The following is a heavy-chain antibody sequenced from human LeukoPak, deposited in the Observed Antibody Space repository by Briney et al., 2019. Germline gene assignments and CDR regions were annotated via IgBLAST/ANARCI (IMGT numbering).Heavy chain of an antibody. Sequence: QAGGSLRLSCAASGFTVSSNYMSWVRQGPGKGLECVSVISNDGDTYYADSVKGRFTISRDTSKNTVSLQMNSLRAEDTAVYYCAGDKTTGGWYEFDYWGQGTLVTVSS. CDR1: GFTVSSNY. CDR2: ISNDGDT. D-gene: IGHD6-19*01. CDR3: AGDKTTGGWYEFDY. V-gene: IGHV3-53*01. J-gene: IGHJ4*02.